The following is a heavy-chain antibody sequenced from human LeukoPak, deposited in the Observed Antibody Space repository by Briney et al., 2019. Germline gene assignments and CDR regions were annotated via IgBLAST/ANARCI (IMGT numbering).Heavy chain of an antibody. J-gene: IGHJ2*01. CDR2: IRYDGSNK. Sequence: GGSLRLSCAASGFTFSSYGMHWVRQAPGKGLEWVAFIRYDGSNKYYADSVKGRFTISRDNSKNTLYLHVNSLRPEDTAVYYCARVLSGDDFSGWSFDLWGRGTLVTVSS. CDR1: GFTFSSYG. V-gene: IGHV3-30*02. D-gene: IGHD4-17*01. CDR3: ARVLSGDDFSGWSFDL.